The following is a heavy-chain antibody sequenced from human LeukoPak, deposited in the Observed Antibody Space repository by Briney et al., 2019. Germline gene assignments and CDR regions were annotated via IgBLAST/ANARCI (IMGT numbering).Heavy chain of an antibody. CDR3: TKDGSNYGMDV. CDR2: ISYDGSNK. V-gene: IGHV3-30*18. CDR1: GFTFSSYG. J-gene: IGHJ6*02. Sequence: GGSLRLSCAASGFTFSSYGMHWVRQAPGKGLEWVSVISYDGSNKYYADSVKGRFTISRDNSKNTLYLQMNSLRAEDTAVYYCTKDGSNYGMDVWGQGTTVTVSS.